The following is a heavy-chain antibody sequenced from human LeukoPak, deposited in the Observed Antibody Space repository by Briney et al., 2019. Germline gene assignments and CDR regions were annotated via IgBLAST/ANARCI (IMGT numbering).Heavy chain of an antibody. D-gene: IGHD2-2*01. CDR2: INQSGST. Sequence: SETLSLTCAVYGGSFSGYYWSWIRQPPGKGLEWIGEINQSGSTNYNPSLTSRVTISVDTSKNQFSLKLSSVTAADTAVYYCVGYCSSTSCSDAFDIWGQGTMVTVSS. CDR3: VGYCSSTSCSDAFDI. CDR1: GGSFSGYY. J-gene: IGHJ3*02. V-gene: IGHV4-34*01.